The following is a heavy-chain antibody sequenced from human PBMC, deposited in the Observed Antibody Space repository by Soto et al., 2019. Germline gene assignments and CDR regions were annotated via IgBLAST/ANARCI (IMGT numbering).Heavy chain of an antibody. CDR3: AKGQEYYYDSRSIWRGGAFDI. CDR1: GFTFSSYG. Sequence: GGSLRLSCAASGFTFSSYGMHWVRQAPGKGLEWVAVISYDGSNKYYADSVKGRFTISRDNSKNTLYLQMNSLRAEDTAVYYCAKGQEYYYDSRSIWRGGAFDIWGQGTMVTVSS. D-gene: IGHD3-22*01. V-gene: IGHV3-30*18. CDR2: ISYDGSNK. J-gene: IGHJ3*02.